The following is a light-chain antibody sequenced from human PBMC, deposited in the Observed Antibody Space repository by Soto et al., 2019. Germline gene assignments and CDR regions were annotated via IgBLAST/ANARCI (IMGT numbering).Light chain of an antibody. V-gene: IGLV2-14*01. CDR2: DVS. CDR3: SSYTSSSTL. Sequence: SALTQPASVSGSPGQSITISCTGTSSDVGGYNFVSWYQQHPGKAPKLMMYDVSNRPSGVSNRFSGSKSGNTASLTISGLQAEDEADYYCSSYTSSSTLFGGGTKVTVL. CDR1: SSDVGGYNF. J-gene: IGLJ2*01.